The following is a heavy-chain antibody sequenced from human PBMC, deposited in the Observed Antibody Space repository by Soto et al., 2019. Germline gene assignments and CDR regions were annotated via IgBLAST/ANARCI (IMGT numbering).Heavy chain of an antibody. D-gene: IGHD3-16*01. Sequence: SETLSLTCTVFGGSISTYYWSWIRQPPGQGLEWIAYIHYTGSTDQNPSLKGRVTISVDTSRNQFSLKLRSVTAADMAVYYCARFWGGERYYFDYWGQGALVTVSS. CDR2: IHYTGST. CDR3: ARFWGGERYYFDY. CDR1: GGSISTYY. J-gene: IGHJ4*02. V-gene: IGHV4-59*08.